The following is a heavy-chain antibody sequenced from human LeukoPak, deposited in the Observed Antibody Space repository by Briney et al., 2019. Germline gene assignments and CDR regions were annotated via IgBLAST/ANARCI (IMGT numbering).Heavy chain of an antibody. V-gene: IGHV1-18*01. D-gene: IGHD4-17*01. CDR1: GYMFTSYG. CDR2: ISAYNDNT. CDR3: ARVGWLTVTQMYYFDY. Sequence: EASVKVSCKASGYMFTSYGISWVRQAPGQGLEWMGWISAYNDNTNYAQNLQGRVTMTTDTSTTTAYMELRSLRSDDTAVYYCARVGWLTVTQMYYFDYWGQGTLVTVSS. J-gene: IGHJ4*02.